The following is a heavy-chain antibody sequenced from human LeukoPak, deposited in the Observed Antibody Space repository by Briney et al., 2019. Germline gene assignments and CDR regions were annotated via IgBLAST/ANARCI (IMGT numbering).Heavy chain of an antibody. J-gene: IGHJ1*01. CDR2: MNGNSGDT. D-gene: IGHD1-26*01. Sequence: ASVKVSCKTSGFTLTIYDINWLRQATGQGLEWMGWMNGNSGDTGYAQKFQGRVTITRNTSISTAYMELSNLRSEDTAVYYCVRGRFIAGAGDWGQGTPVTVPS. CDR3: VRGRFIAGAGD. CDR1: GFTLTIYD. V-gene: IGHV1-8*01.